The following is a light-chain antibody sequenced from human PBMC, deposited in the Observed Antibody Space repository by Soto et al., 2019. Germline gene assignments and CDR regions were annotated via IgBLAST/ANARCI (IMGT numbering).Light chain of an antibody. J-gene: IGKJ2*01. CDR3: EQSYATPYT. CDR1: QNIGKY. V-gene: IGKV1-39*01. CDR2: AAS. Sequence: DIQMTQSPSSQTAVVGDRVTITCRASQNIGKYLNWYQQKPGKAPNLLIYAASSLQSGVPPRFSGSGSGTDFTLTISSLQHEDFATYYCEQSYATPYTFGPGTKLEIK.